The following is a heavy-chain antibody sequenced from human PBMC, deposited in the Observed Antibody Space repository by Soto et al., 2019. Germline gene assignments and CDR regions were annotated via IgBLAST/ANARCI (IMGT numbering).Heavy chain of an antibody. J-gene: IGHJ4*02. CDR3: ANVYCSGGSCYPEYFDY. Sequence: SETLSLTCTVAGGSISSGDYYWSWIRQPPGKGLEWIGYIYYSGSTYYNPSLKSRVTISVDTSKNQFSLKLSSVTAADTAVYYCANVYCSGGSCYPEYFDYWGQGTLVTVSS. CDR1: GGSISSGDYY. V-gene: IGHV4-30-4*01. CDR2: IYYSGST. D-gene: IGHD2-15*01.